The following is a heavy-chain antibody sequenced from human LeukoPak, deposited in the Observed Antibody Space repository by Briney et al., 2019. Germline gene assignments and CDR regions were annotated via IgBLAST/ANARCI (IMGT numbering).Heavy chain of an antibody. Sequence: GGSLRLSCAASGFTFSTYGMHWVRQAPGKGLEGVAGTSYDGSKKIYADSVKGRFTISRDNSKNTLYLQMNSMRVEDTAVYYCAKPTGTYSGSCFDYWGQGTVVSVSS. CDR2: TSYDGSKK. CDR3: AKPTGTYSGSCFDY. D-gene: IGHD1-26*01. J-gene: IGHJ4*02. CDR1: GFTFSTYG. V-gene: IGHV3-30*18.